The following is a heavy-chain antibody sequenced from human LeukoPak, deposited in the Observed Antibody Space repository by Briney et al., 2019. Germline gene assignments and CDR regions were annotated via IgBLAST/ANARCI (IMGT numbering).Heavy chain of an antibody. CDR3: ARASAVVAASFSGCYYYMDV. CDR2: IYYSGST. CDR1: GGSISSSSYY. V-gene: IGHV4-39*07. J-gene: IGHJ6*03. Sequence: SETLSLTCTVSGGSISSSSYYWGWIRQPPGKGLEWIGSIYYSGSTYYNPSLKSRVTISVDTSKNQFSLKLSSVTAADTAVYYCARASAVVAASFSGCYYYMDVWGKGTTVTVSS. D-gene: IGHD2-15*01.